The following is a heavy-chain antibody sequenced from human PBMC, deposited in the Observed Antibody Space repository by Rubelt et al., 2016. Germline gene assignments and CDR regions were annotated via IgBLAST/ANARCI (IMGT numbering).Heavy chain of an antibody. Sequence: EVQLVESGGGLVKPGGSLRLSCAASGFTFNFYAMSWVRQAPGKGLEWVSSIRVSGVRPDYADSVKGRFTISRDNSENTLALQMNSLRADDTAVYYCAKTVGEYYYYYGMDVWGQGTTVTVSS. J-gene: IGHJ6*02. CDR3: AKTVGEYYYYYGMDV. V-gene: IGHV3-23*04. D-gene: IGHD3-10*01. CDR1: GFTFNFYA. CDR2: IRVSGVRP.